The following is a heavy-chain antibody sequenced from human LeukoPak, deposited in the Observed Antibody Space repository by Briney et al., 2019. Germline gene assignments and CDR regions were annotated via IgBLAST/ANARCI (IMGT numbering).Heavy chain of an antibody. V-gene: IGHV4-34*01. J-gene: IGHJ4*02. Sequence: PSEALSLTCAVYGGSFSGYYWSWIRQPPGKGLEWIEEINHSGSTNYNPSLKSRVTISVDTSKNQFSLKLSSVTAADTAVYYCARCTRITMVRGVIITGIYYFDYWGQGTLVTVSS. CDR3: ARCTRITMVRGVIITGIYYFDY. D-gene: IGHD3-10*01. CDR1: GGSFSGYY. CDR2: INHSGST.